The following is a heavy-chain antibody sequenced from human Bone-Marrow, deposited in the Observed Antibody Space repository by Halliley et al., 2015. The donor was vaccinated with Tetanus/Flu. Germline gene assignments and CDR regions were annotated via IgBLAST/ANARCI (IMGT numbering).Heavy chain of an antibody. CDR3: AKGYDFWSGYTTYHYYYGVDV. Sequence: TYYADSVKGRFPVSRDNRKASLYLQLNSLRADDTALYYCAKGYDFWSGYTTYHYYYGVDVWGQGTTVTVSS. CDR2: T. V-gene: IGHV3-43*01. D-gene: IGHD3-3*01. J-gene: IGHJ6*02.